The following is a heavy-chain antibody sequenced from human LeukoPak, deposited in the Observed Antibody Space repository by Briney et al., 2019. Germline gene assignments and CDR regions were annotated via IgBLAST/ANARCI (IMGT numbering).Heavy chain of an antibody. Sequence: GGSLRLSCVASGFTFTNAWMSWVRQAPGKGLEWVGHIKSKTDDVTTDYAAPVKDRFTISRDDSKNTLYLQMNSLKTEDTALYYCTTDVGLSSNDYGLHCDYWGQGTVVTVSS. CDR3: TTDVGLSSNDYGLHCDY. CDR2: IKSKTDDVTT. CDR1: GFTFTNAW. D-gene: IGHD4-17*01. J-gene: IGHJ4*02. V-gene: IGHV3-15*01.